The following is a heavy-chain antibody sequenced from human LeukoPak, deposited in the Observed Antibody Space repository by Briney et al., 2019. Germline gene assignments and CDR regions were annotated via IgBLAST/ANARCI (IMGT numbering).Heavy chain of an antibody. J-gene: IGHJ4*02. Sequence: PSETLSLTCTVSGGSISSSSYYWGWIRQPPGKGLEWVSGINWNGDNTGYADSARGRFTISRDNAKNSLYLEMNSLRAEDTALYHCVAIGAAALLNDDFSGPFDYWGQGTLVTVSS. V-gene: IGHV3-20*01. D-gene: IGHD6-13*01. CDR2: INWNGDNT. CDR3: VAIGAAALLNDDFSGPFDY. CDR1: GGSISSSSYY.